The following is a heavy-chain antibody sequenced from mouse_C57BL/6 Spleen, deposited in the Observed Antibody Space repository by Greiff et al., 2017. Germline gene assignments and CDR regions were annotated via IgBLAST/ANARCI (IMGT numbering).Heavy chain of an antibody. J-gene: IGHJ2*01. CDR2: IYPGDGDT. Sequence: HVQLQQSGPELVKPGASVKISCKASGYAFSSSWMNWVKQRPGKGLEWIGRIYPGDGDTNYNGKFKGKATLTADKSSSTAYMQLSSLTSEDSAVYFCARSDYYGSSYDFDYWGQGTTLTVSS. CDR1: GYAFSSSW. V-gene: IGHV1-82*01. D-gene: IGHD1-1*01. CDR3: ARSDYYGSSYDFDY.